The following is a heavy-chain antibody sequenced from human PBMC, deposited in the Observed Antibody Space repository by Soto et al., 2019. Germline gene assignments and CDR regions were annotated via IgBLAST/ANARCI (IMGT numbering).Heavy chain of an antibody. V-gene: IGHV3-23*01. J-gene: IGHJ4*02. CDR2: INYSGGNT. CDR3: AKGNDSGAHGSDY. D-gene: IGHD4-17*01. Sequence: PEGCLRRSCAPCGFTFSSYAMSWVRQASGKGLEWVSGINYSGGNTHYADSVKGRFTISRDNYQNTLYLHMNNLRAEDTAVYYGAKGNDSGAHGSDYCGQGALVTASS. CDR1: GFTFSSYA.